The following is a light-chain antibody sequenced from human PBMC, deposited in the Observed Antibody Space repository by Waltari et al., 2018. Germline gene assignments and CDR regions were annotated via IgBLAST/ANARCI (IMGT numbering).Light chain of an antibody. CDR3: QQYDISPLT. CDR1: QTIRTTY. J-gene: IGKJ4*01. Sequence: EIVSTKSPGTRPLSPGEGATRPGRTSQTIRTTYLAWYQQKPGQAPTLLIYGTFSRATGIPDRFTGSGSGTDFSLTISSLEPEDFATYYCQQYDISPLTFGGGTKVEIK. CDR2: GTF. V-gene: IGKV3-20*01.